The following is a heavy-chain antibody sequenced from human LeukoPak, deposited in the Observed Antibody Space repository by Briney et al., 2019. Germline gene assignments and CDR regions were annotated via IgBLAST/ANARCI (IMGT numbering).Heavy chain of an antibody. J-gene: IGHJ5*02. Sequence: ASETLSLTCTVSGGYLSSYYWSWIRQPPGKGLEWVGYVHYSGSTNYNPSLKSRLTISVDTSKSQFSLNLRSVTAADTAVYYCARGTMMVGPWGQGTLVTVSS. CDR3: ARGTMMVGP. V-gene: IGHV4-59*01. D-gene: IGHD3-22*01. CDR1: GGYLSSYY. CDR2: VHYSGST.